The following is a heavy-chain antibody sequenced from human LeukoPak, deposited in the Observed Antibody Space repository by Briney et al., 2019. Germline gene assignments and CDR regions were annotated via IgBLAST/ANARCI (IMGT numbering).Heavy chain of an antibody. CDR2: IYYSGST. J-gene: IGHJ4*02. CDR3: ARDRGYVDY. Sequence: SETLSLTCTVSGGSISSSSYYWGWIRQPPGKGLEWIGSIYYSGSTYYNPSLKSRVTISVDTSKNQFSLKLSSVTAADTAVYYCARDRGYVDYWGQGTLVTVSS. V-gene: IGHV4-39*02. D-gene: IGHD5-12*01. CDR1: GGSISSSSYY.